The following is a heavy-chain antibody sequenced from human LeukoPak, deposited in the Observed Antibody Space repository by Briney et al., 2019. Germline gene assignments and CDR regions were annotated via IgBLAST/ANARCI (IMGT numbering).Heavy chain of an antibody. CDR3: ARTSSAYYHDAFDI. D-gene: IGHD3-22*01. CDR2: IYYSGST. Sequence: SETLSLTCTVSSGSISSSGYYCSWLRQPPGKGLEWIGSIYYSGSTYYNPSLKSRVTISVDTPRTQFSLKLNSVTAADTALYYCARTSSAYYHDAFDIWGQGTMVTVSS. V-gene: IGHV4-39*01. J-gene: IGHJ3*02. CDR1: SGSISSSGYY.